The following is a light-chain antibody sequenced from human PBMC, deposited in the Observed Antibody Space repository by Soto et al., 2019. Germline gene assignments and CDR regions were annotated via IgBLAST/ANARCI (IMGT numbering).Light chain of an antibody. V-gene: IGLV1-40*01. CDR1: SSNVGAGYD. J-gene: IGLJ2*01. CDR2: ANN. Sequence: QSVLTQPPSVSGAPGQRVTISCTGSSSNVGAGYDVQWYQQLPGTAPKLLIYANNLRPSGVPDRFSGSKSGTSASLAITGLQAEDEADYCCQSYDSSLSGHVVFGGGTKVTVL. CDR3: QSYDSSLSGHVV.